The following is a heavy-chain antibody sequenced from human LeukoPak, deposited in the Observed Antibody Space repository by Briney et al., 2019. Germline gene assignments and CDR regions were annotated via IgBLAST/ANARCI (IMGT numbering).Heavy chain of an antibody. V-gene: IGHV3-21*04. Sequence: GGSLRLSCAASGFTFSDYSMNWVRQAPGKGLEWVASISSSSPYIYYTDSVKGRFTISRDNAKNSLYLQMNSLRAEDTAVYYCAKVTQDGVVFDYWGQGTLVTVSS. D-gene: IGHD3-10*01. J-gene: IGHJ4*02. CDR2: ISSSSPYI. CDR1: GFTFSDYS. CDR3: AKVTQDGVVFDY.